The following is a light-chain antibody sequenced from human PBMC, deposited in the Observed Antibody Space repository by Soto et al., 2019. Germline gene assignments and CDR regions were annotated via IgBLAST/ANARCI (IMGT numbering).Light chain of an antibody. CDR3: QVWDSSRDHYV. Sequence: SYELTQPPSVSVAPGQTARIPCWGNNIGSKSVHWYQQKPGQAPVLVVYDDGDRPSGIPERFSGSNSGNTATLTISRVEAGDEADYYCQVWDSSRDHYVFGTGTKVTVL. CDR1: NIGSKS. J-gene: IGLJ1*01. V-gene: IGLV3-21*02. CDR2: DDG.